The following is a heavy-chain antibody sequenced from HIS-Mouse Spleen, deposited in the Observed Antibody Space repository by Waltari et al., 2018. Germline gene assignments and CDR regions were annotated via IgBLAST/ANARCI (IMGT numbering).Heavy chain of an antibody. J-gene: IGHJ4*02. CDR3: ARYDILTGYSDY. Sequence: QLQLQESGPGLVKPSETLSLTCTCSGGSIRSRSYYWGWIRQPPGKGLEWIGSIYYSGSTYYNPSLKSRVTISVDTSKNQFSLKLSSVTAADTAVYYCARYDILTGYSDYWGQGTLVTVSS. CDR1: GGSIRSRSYY. CDR2: IYYSGST. D-gene: IGHD3-9*01. V-gene: IGHV4-39*07.